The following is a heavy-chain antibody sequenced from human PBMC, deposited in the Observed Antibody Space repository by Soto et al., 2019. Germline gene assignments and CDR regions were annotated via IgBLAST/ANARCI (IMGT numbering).Heavy chain of an antibody. CDR1: GFSLTTRGMT. Sequence: SGPTLVNPTQTLTLTCTVSGFSLTTRGMTLGWIRQPPGKAPEWLALSTQYSPSLQSRLTFTEDTSKNQVVLTMTKMDPVDTATYYCTLRQDTSRGPIYWGQGIMVTVSS. CDR3: TLRQDTSRGPIY. CDR2: ST. D-gene: IGHD6-13*01. V-gene: IGHV2-5*01. J-gene: IGHJ4*02.